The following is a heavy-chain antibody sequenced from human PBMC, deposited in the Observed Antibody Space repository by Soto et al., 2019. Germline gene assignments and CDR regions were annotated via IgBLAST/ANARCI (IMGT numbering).Heavy chain of an antibody. CDR1: GGTFSRYT. J-gene: IGHJ6*03. Sequence: SVKVSCKAPGGTFSRYTINWVRQAPGQGLEWMGRVVPKIGSINFIQKFQGRLTLTADKSTRTAYMELRSLRSEDTAVYYCARDRVNQRYYMDVWGKGTTVTVSS. CDR2: VVPKIGSI. CDR3: ARDRVNQRYYMDV. D-gene: IGHD2-2*01. V-gene: IGHV1-69*08.